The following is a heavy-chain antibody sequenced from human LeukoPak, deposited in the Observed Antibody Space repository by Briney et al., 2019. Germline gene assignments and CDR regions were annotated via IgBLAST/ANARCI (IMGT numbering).Heavy chain of an antibody. D-gene: IGHD5-12*01. CDR2: IYYSGST. Sequence: SETLSLTCTVSGGSISSSSYYWGWIRRPPGKGLEWIGSIYYSGSTYYNPSLKSRVTISVDTSKNQFSLKLSSVTAADTAVYYCAGNSGYDSINWFDPWGQGTLVTVSS. CDR1: GGSISSSSYY. CDR3: AGNSGYDSINWFDP. V-gene: IGHV4-39*01. J-gene: IGHJ5*02.